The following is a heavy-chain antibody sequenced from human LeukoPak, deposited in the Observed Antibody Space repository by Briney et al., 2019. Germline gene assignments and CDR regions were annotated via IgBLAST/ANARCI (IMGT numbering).Heavy chain of an antibody. V-gene: IGHV3-21*01. D-gene: IGHD3-22*01. Sequence: KTAGSLRLSCAASGFTFSSYSMNWVRQAPGKGLEWVSSISSSSSYIYYADSVKGRFTISRDNAKNSLYLQMDSLRAEDTAVYYCARLLDYDSIRDYWGQGTLVTVSS. CDR2: ISSSSSYI. CDR3: ARLLDYDSIRDY. J-gene: IGHJ4*02. CDR1: GFTFSSYS.